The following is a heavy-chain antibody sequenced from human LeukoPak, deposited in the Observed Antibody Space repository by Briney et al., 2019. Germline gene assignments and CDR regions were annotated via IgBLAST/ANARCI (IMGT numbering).Heavy chain of an antibody. V-gene: IGHV4-59*08. CDR3: AGHHPRNTVDF. CDR2: ISYSGST. J-gene: IGHJ4*02. Sequence: SETLSLTCTVSGGSISSYYWSWIRQPPGKGLEWIGYISYSGSTNYNPSLKSRVTISLDTSKNQFSLKLSSVTAADTAVYYCAGHHPRNTVDFWGQGTLVTVSS. D-gene: IGHD2-8*02. CDR1: GGSISSYY.